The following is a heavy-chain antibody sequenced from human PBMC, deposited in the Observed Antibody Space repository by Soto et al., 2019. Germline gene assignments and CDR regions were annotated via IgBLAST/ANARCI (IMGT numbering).Heavy chain of an antibody. Sequence: ASVKVSCKASGYTFTSYGISWVRQAPGQGLEWMGWISAYNGNTNYAQKLQGRVTMTTDTSTSTAYMELRSPRSDDTAVYYCARDRLSSGYSLFDYWGQGTLVTVSS. J-gene: IGHJ4*02. CDR2: ISAYNGNT. V-gene: IGHV1-18*04. D-gene: IGHD3-22*01. CDR1: GYTFTSYG. CDR3: ARDRLSSGYSLFDY.